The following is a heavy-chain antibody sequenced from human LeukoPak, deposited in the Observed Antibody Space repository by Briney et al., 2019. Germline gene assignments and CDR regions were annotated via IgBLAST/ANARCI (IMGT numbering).Heavy chain of an antibody. CDR1: GGSISSNNYY. CDR2: IYTSGSTSGST. Sequence: TSETLSLTCTVSGGSISSNNYYWNWIRQPAGKGLEWIGRIYTSGSTSGSTNYIPSLKSRVTISVDTSKNQFSLKLSSVTAADTAVYYCARGYYDSSGYYLDYWGQGTLVTVSS. J-gene: IGHJ4*02. CDR3: ARGYYDSSGYYLDY. D-gene: IGHD3-22*01. V-gene: IGHV4-61*02.